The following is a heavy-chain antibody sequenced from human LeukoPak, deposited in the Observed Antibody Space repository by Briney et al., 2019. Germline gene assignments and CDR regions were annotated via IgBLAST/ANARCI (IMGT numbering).Heavy chain of an antibody. CDR2: INTVGSRT. CDR1: GFTVSSNW. D-gene: IGHD1-14*01. Sequence: GGSLRLSCAASGFTVSSNWTHWVCQGPGQGLVLVSRINTVGSRTDYTESVKGRFTISRDNANNTRSLEMNRLGDENTAVYYCTRDVNGRNDFWGQGTLVTVSS. V-gene: IGHV3-74*01. CDR3: TRDVNGRNDF. J-gene: IGHJ4*02.